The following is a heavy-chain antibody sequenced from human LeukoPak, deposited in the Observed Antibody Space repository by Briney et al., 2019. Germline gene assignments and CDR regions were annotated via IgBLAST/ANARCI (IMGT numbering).Heavy chain of an antibody. V-gene: IGHV5-51*01. CDR2: IYAGDSDT. Sequence: GESLKISCKGSGYSFSTYWIGWARQMPGKGLEWMGLIYAGDSDTRYSPSFQGQVTISVDKSISTAYLQWSNLKASDTAIYYCARYFTGGSDYWGQGTLVTVSS. J-gene: IGHJ4*02. D-gene: IGHD3-16*01. CDR3: ARYFTGGSDY. CDR1: GYSFSTYW.